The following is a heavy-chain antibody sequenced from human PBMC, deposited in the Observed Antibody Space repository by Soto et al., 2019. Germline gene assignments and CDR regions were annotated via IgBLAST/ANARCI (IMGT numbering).Heavy chain of an antibody. V-gene: IGHV4-61*01. CDR1: GGSVSSGSYY. CDR2: INYSGST. CDR3: ARDGDTSGYYYFDY. D-gene: IGHD3-22*01. Sequence: QVQLQESGPGLVKPSETLSLTCTVSGGSVSSGSYYWTWMRQPPGKGLEWIGYINYSGSTSYNPSLKGRVAISVDTYKKQFSLKVSSVTAADTAVYYCARDGDTSGYYYFDYWGQGTLVTVSS. J-gene: IGHJ4*02.